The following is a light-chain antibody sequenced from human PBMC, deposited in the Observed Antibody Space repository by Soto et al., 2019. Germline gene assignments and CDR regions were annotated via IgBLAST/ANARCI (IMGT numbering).Light chain of an antibody. CDR1: SGYSNYK. CDR2: VGTGGIVG. CDR3: GADHGSGSNWV. J-gene: IGLJ2*01. V-gene: IGLV9-49*01. Sequence: QPVLTQPPSASASLGASVTLTCTLSSGYSNYKVDWYQQRPGKGPRFVMRVGTGGIVGSKGDGIPDRFSVLGSGLNRYLTIKNIREEDESDYHCGADHGSGSNWVFGGGTKLTVL.